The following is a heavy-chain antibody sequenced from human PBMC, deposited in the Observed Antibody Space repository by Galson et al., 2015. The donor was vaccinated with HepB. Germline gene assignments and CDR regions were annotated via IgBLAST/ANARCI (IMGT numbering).Heavy chain of an antibody. CDR1: GGTFSTHA. V-gene: IGHV1-69*13. Sequence: SVKVSCKASGGTFSTHAMSWVRQAPGQGLEWMGGITPIFGVPKYAQKFQGRVTVTADESTSTAYMELSSLRSEDTAVYYCARGWVKEGVDTAMVDFDYWGQGTLVTVSS. CDR3: ARGWVKEGVDTAMVDFDY. CDR2: ITPIFGVP. J-gene: IGHJ4*02. D-gene: IGHD5-18*01.